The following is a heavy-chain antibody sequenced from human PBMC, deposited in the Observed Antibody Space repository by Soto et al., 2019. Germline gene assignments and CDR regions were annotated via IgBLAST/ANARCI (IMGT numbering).Heavy chain of an antibody. Sequence: EVQLVQSGAEVKKPGESLKISCKGSGYSFTSYWIGWVRQMPGKGLEWMGIIYPGDSDTRYSPSFQGQVTISADKSISTAYLQWSSLKASDTAMYYCARTTNYDILTGRGGPFDYWGQGTLVTVSS. CDR1: GYSFTSYW. CDR2: IYPGDSDT. J-gene: IGHJ4*02. CDR3: ARTTNYDILTGRGGPFDY. D-gene: IGHD3-9*01. V-gene: IGHV5-51*01.